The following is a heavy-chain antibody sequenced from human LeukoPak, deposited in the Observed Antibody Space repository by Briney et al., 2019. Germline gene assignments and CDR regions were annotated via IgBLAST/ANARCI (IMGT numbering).Heavy chain of an antibody. J-gene: IGHJ4*02. CDR3: ARSRYQLLYDY. CDR1: GGSISSGSYY. D-gene: IGHD2-2*02. Sequence: LSQTLSLTCTVSGGSISSGSYYWSWIRQPAGKGLEWIGRIYTSGSTNYNPSLKSRVTISVDTSKNQFSLKLSSVTAADTAVYYCARSRYQLLYDYWGQGTLVTVSS. CDR2: IYTSGST. V-gene: IGHV4-61*02.